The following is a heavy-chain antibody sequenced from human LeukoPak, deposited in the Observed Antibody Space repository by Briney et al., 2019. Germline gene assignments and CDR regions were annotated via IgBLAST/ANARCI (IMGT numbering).Heavy chain of an antibody. CDR2: ISGSGGST. D-gene: IGHD5-12*01. V-gene: IGHV3-23*01. CDR1: GFTFSSYA. J-gene: IGHJ4*02. CDR3: AKGRVAIFYFDY. Sequence: PGGSLRLSCAASGFTFSSYATSWVRQAPGKGLEWVSAISGSGGSTYYADSVKGRFTISRDNSKNTLYLQMNSLRAEDTAVYYCAKGRVAIFYFDYWGQGTLVTVSS.